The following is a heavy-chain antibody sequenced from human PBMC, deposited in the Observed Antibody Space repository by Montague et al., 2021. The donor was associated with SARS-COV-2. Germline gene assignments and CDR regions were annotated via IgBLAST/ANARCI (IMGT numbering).Heavy chain of an antibody. J-gene: IGHJ4*02. V-gene: IGHV4-61*01. CDR3: TRGIDSYKTGY. Sequence: SETLSLTCTVSDGSVISTYPHWHWVRQSPGRGLEWIGGYLFHIDTADYNASLRSRVTISVDTSKNQFYLKLTSVTAADTAVYYCTRGIDSYKTGYWGQGIQVTVSS. CDR2: LFHIDTA. D-gene: IGHD6-13*01. CDR1: DGSVISTYPH.